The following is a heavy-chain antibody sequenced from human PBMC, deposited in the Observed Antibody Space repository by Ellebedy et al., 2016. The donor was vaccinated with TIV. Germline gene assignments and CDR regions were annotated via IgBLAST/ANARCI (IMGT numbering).Heavy chain of an antibody. Sequence: SETLSLXXTVSGGSISSGDYYWSWIRQPPGKGLEWIGYVYHSGNTYYNPSLRSRVAMSGDTSKNHFSLKLNSVTAADTAVYYCARFFMLRPKWGRFDPWGQGILVTVSS. CDR3: ARFFMLRPKWGRFDP. CDR1: GGSISSGDYY. CDR2: VYHSGNT. D-gene: IGHD3-16*01. J-gene: IGHJ5*02. V-gene: IGHV4-30-4*01.